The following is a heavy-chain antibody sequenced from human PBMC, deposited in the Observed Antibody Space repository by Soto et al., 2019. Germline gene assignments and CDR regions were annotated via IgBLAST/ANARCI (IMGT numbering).Heavy chain of an antibody. CDR1: GGSFSGYY. Sequence: PSETLSLTCAVYGGSFSGYYWSWILQPPGKGLEWIGEINHSGSTNYNPSLKSRVTISVDTSKNQFSLKLSSVTAADTAVYYCARGKLSDYVWGSYRYHFDYWGQGTVVT. J-gene: IGHJ4*02. CDR2: INHSGST. V-gene: IGHV4-34*01. CDR3: ARGKLSDYVWGSYRYHFDY. D-gene: IGHD3-16*02.